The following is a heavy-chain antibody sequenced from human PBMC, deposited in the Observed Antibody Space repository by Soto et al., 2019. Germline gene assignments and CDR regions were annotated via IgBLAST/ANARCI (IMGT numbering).Heavy chain of an antibody. V-gene: IGHV3-30*18. CDR3: AKDLYGAGWYNYFDP. Sequence: QVHLVESGGGVVQPGRSLRLSCAASGFTFSTTGMHWVRQAPGKGLEWVAMKSHDGGVKHYTDSVKGRFTISRDTSNNTVYLQMNSLRPEDTAMYHCAKDLYGAGWYNYFDPWGQGTLVTVSS. D-gene: IGHD6-19*01. CDR1: GFTFSTTG. J-gene: IGHJ5*02. CDR2: KSHDGGVK.